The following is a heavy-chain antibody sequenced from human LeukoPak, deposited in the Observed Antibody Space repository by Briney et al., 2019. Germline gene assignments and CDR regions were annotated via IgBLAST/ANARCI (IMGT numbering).Heavy chain of an antibody. CDR2: IYYSGST. V-gene: IGHV4-39*01. CDR3: ARGRGARIDY. CDR1: GGSISSSSYY. Sequence: SETLSLTCTVSGGSISSSSYYWGWIRQPPGKGLEWIGSIYYSGSTYYNPSLKSRVTISVDTSKNQFSLKLSSVTAADTAVYYCARGRGARIDYWGQGTLVTVSS. D-gene: IGHD4/OR15-4a*01. J-gene: IGHJ4*02.